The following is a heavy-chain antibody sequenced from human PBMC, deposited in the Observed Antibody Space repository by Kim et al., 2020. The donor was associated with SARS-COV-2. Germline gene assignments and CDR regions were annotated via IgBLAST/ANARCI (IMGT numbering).Heavy chain of an antibody. Sequence: NPSLKSRVTISVDTSKNQFSLKLSSVTAADTAVYYCARSYYYDSSGYYSYWGLGTLVTVSS. CDR3: ARSYYYDSSGYYSY. J-gene: IGHJ4*02. D-gene: IGHD3-22*01. V-gene: IGHV4-59*01.